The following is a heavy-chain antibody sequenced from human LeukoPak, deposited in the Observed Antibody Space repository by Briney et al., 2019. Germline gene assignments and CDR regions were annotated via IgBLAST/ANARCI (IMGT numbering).Heavy chain of an antibody. J-gene: IGHJ5*02. CDR2: INPNSGGT. CDR3: ARADRLHGGPYLIGP. CDR1: GYSFTDYY. V-gene: IGHV1-2*02. Sequence: GASVKVSRKTSGYSFTDYYMHWVRQAPGQGLEWMGWINPNSGGTSSAQKFQGRVTMTRDTSITTVYMEVRWLTSDDTAIYYCARADRLHGGPYLIGPWGQGTLVTVSS. D-gene: IGHD2-21*01.